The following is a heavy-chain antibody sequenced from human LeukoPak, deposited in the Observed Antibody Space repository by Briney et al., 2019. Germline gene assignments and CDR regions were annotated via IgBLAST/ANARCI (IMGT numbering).Heavy chain of an antibody. D-gene: IGHD3-22*01. V-gene: IGHV4-59*01. J-gene: IGHJ4*02. CDR2: IYYSGAS. CDR1: GGSIRSYY. Sequence: SETLSLTCTVSGGSIRSYYWSWIRHAPGKGLEWIGYIYYSGASNYYPSLMSPGGLIVETSKNQFSLKLSSVTAADTAVYYCATCPEDYYDSSGYYPDYFDYWGQGTLVTVSS. CDR3: ATCPEDYYDSSGYYPDYFDY.